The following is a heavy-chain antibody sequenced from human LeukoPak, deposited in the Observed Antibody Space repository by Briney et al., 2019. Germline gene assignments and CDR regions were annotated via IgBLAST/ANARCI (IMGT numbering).Heavy chain of an antibody. Sequence: SETLSLTCTVSGGSISSYYWSWIRQPPGKGLEWIGYIYYSGSTNYNPSLTSRVTISVDTSKNQFSLKLSSVTAADTAVYYCARGYDFWSGSGGYYYMDVWGKGTTVTVSS. J-gene: IGHJ6*03. D-gene: IGHD3-3*01. CDR1: GGSISSYY. CDR2: IYYSGST. CDR3: ARGYDFWSGSGGYYYMDV. V-gene: IGHV4-59*01.